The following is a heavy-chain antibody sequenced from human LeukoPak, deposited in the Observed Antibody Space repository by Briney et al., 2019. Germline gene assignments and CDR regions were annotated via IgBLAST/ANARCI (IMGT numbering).Heavy chain of an antibody. D-gene: IGHD2-2*01. Sequence: GGSLRLSCAASGFTVSSNYMSWVRQAPGTGLEWVSIIYSDGRTFYADSVKGRFTVSRDESKNTLSLQMNSLRAEDTAVYYCARVRQGLPYLDAFDVWGQGTRVTVS. V-gene: IGHV3-66*02. J-gene: IGHJ3*01. CDR1: GFTVSSNY. CDR3: ARVRQGLPYLDAFDV. CDR2: IYSDGRT.